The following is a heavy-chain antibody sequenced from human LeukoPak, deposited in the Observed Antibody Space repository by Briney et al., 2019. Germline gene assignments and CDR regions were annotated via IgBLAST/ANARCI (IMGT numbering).Heavy chain of an antibody. Sequence: GGSLRLSCAASGFTFSTYLMSWVRQAPGKGLEWVANMNRDGSEKYYVDSLKGRFTISRDNAKNSLYLQMNGLRAEDTAVYYCARGRQLGDDYWGQGTLVTVSS. V-gene: IGHV3-7*01. CDR1: GFTFSTYL. CDR2: MNRDGSEK. D-gene: IGHD6-13*01. J-gene: IGHJ4*02. CDR3: ARGRQLGDDY.